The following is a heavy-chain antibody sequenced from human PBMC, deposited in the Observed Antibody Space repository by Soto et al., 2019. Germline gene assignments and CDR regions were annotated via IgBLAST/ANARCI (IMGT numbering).Heavy chain of an antibody. Sequence: PSETLSLTCTVSGGSISSYYWSWIRQPPGKGLEWIGYIYYSGSTNYNPSLKSRVTISVDTSKNQFSLKLSSVTAADTAVYYCAREALSGYLVSWGQGTLVTVSS. CDR1: GGSISSYY. J-gene: IGHJ5*02. CDR2: IYYSGST. V-gene: IGHV4-59*01. D-gene: IGHD3-9*01. CDR3: AREALSGYLVS.